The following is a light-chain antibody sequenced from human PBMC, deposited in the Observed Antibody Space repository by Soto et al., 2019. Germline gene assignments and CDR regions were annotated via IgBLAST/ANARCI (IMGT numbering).Light chain of an antibody. CDR1: SSYVGGYNY. V-gene: IGLV2-14*01. J-gene: IGLJ1*01. CDR3: SSYTSSSTQV. CDR2: DVS. Sequence: QSALTQPACVSGSPGQSITISCTGTSSYVGGYNYVSWYQQHQGKAPKLMIYDVSNRPSGVSNRFSGSKSGNTASLTISGLQAEDEADYYCSSYTSSSTQVYGTGTKVTVL.